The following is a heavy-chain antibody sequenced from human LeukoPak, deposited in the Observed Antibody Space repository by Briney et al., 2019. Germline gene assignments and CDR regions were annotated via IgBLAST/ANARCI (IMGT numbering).Heavy chain of an antibody. V-gene: IGHV1-69*13. Sequence: SVKVSCKASGGTFSSYAISWVRQAPGQGLEWMGGISPLFGSAKYAQKFQGRVTITADESTSTAYMELSSLRSEDTAVYYCARGPRAAADDYWGQGTLVTVSS. CDR2: ISPLFGSA. CDR1: GGTFSSYA. J-gene: IGHJ4*02. D-gene: IGHD6-13*01. CDR3: ARGPRAAADDY.